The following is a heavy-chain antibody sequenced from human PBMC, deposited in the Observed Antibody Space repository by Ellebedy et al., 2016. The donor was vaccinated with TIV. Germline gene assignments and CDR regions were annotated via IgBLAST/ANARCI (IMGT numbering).Heavy chain of an antibody. CDR3: AKDMVIGDGKWEIDV. CDR2: IYSGGRST. J-gene: IGHJ6*02. Sequence: GESLKISCAASGFTFSGYAMSWVRQAPGKGLEWVSGIYSGGRSTSYADSVKGRFTISRDESRSTLYLKMNSLRAEESSVYYCAKDMVIGDGKWEIDVWGQGTTVTVSS. V-gene: IGHV3-23*03. D-gene: IGHD1-26*01. CDR1: GFTFSGYA.